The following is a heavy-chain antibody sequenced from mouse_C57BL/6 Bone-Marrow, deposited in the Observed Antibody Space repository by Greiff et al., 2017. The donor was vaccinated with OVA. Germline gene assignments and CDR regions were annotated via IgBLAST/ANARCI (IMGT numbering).Heavy chain of an antibody. CDR3: AIIGIYYGNYDAMDY. D-gene: IGHD2-1*01. Sequence: VQLQQSGPELVKPGASVKISCKASGYTFTDYYMNWVKQSHGKSLEWIGDINPNNGGTSYNQKFKGKATLTVDKSSSTAYMELRSLTSEDSAVYRCAIIGIYYGNYDAMDYWGQGTSVTVSS. J-gene: IGHJ4*01. CDR1: GYTFTDYY. CDR2: INPNNGGT. V-gene: IGHV1-26*01.